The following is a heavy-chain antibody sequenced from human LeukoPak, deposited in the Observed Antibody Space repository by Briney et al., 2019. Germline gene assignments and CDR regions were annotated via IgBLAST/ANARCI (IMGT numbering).Heavy chain of an antibody. CDR3: ARVRGHYYDSSGYYPFDY. CDR1: GYTFTGYY. D-gene: IGHD3-22*01. CDR2: IIPIFGTA. V-gene: IGHV1-69*13. Sequence: SVKVSCKASGYTFTGYYMHWVRQAPGQGLEWMGGIIPIFGTANYAQKFQGRVTITADESTSTAYMELSSLRSEDTAVYYCARVRGHYYDSSGYYPFDYWGQGTLVTVSS. J-gene: IGHJ4*02.